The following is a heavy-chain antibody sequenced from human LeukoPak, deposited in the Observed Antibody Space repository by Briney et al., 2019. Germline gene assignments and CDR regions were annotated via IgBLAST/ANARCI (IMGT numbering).Heavy chain of an antibody. CDR2: ISSSSSYI. V-gene: IGHV3-21*01. Sequence: GGALRLSCAASGFTFSSYSMNWVRQAPGKGLEWVSSISSSSSYIYYADSVKGRFTISRDNAKNSLYLQMNSLRAEDTAMYYCARAPRTYYDILTGYTRDYYYYYGMDVWGQGTTVTVSS. CDR3: ARAPRTYYDILTGYTRDYYYYYGMDV. D-gene: IGHD3-9*01. CDR1: GFTFSSYS. J-gene: IGHJ6*02.